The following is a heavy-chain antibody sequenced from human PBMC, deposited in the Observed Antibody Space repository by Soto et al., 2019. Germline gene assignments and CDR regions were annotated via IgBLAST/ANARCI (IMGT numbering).Heavy chain of an antibody. Sequence: GGSLRLSCAASGFTFDDYAMHWVRRVPGKGLEWVSAISWSGGITYYADSVKGRFTISRDNSKNTLYLQMNSLRAEDTAVYYCAKMRFLEWFGAFDIWGQGTMVTVSS. J-gene: IGHJ3*02. CDR3: AKMRFLEWFGAFDI. V-gene: IGHV3-23*01. D-gene: IGHD3-3*01. CDR2: ISWSGGIT. CDR1: GFTFDDYA.